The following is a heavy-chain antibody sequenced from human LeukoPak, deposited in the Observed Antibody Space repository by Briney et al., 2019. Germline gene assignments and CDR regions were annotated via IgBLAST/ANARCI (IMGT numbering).Heavy chain of an antibody. Sequence: ASVKVSCKASGYTFTSYYMHWVRQAPGQGLEWMGIINPSGGSTSYAQKFQGRVTMTRDTSTSTVYMEQSSLRSEDTAVYYCARLSRDYDFWSGLDYWGQGTLVTVSS. CDR2: INPSGGST. V-gene: IGHV1-46*01. J-gene: IGHJ4*02. CDR1: GYTFTSYY. CDR3: ARLSRDYDFWSGLDY. D-gene: IGHD3-3*01.